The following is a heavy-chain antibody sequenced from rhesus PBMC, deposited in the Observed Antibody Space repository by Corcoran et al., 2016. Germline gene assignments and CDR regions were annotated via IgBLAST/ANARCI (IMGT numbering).Heavy chain of an antibody. V-gene: IGHV4-127*01. CDR3: ARDRCIAAAKFDY. D-gene: IGHD6-25*01. Sequence: QVQLQESGPGLVKPSETLSLTCTVSGYSISSGYGWSWIRQPPGKGLGWIGYIGVSGGVTNYNPSLKSRVTMSKDPSKNQFSLKLSSGTAADTAVYYCARDRCIAAAKFDYWGQGVLGTVSS. CDR1: GYSISSGYG. J-gene: IGHJ4*01. CDR2: IGVSGGVT.